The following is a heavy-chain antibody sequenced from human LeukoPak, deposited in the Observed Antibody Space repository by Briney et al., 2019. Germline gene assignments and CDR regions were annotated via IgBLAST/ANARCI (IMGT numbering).Heavy chain of an antibody. V-gene: IGHV3-20*04. CDR3: ARDLVKGYYDYVWGSPFDY. CDR1: GFTFDDYG. J-gene: IGHJ4*02. CDR2: INWNGGST. Sequence: PGGSLRLSCAASGFTFDDYGMSWVRQAPGKGLEWVSGINWNGGSTGYADSVKGRFTISRDNAKNSLYLQMNSLRAEDTALYYCARDLVKGYYDYVWGSPFDYWGQGTLVTVSS. D-gene: IGHD3-16*01.